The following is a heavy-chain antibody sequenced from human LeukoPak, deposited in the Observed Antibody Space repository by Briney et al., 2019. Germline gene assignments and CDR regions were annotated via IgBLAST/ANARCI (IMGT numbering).Heavy chain of an antibody. CDR1: GGTFSSYA. CDR3: ARDASRITMVRGVADI. D-gene: IGHD3-10*01. V-gene: IGHV1-69*04. CDR2: IIPILGIA. J-gene: IGHJ3*02. Sequence: SVKVSCKASGGTFSSYAISWVRQAPGQGLEWVGRIIPILGIANYAEKFQGRVTITADKSTSTAYMELSSLRSEDTAVYYCARDASRITMVRGVADIWGQGTMVTVSS.